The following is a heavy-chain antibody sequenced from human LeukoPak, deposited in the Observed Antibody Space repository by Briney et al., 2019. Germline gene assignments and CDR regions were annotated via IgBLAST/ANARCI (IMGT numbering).Heavy chain of an antibody. Sequence: PGGSLRLSCAASGFTFSSYSMNWVRQAPGKGLEWVSYISSSSRIKYYADSVKGRSTISRDNAKNSLYLQMNSLRAEDTAVYYCARVWDDSSGDGDYWGQGTLVTVSS. J-gene: IGHJ4*02. CDR1: GFTFSSYS. CDR2: ISSSSRIK. D-gene: IGHD3-22*01. V-gene: IGHV3-48*01. CDR3: ARVWDDSSGDGDY.